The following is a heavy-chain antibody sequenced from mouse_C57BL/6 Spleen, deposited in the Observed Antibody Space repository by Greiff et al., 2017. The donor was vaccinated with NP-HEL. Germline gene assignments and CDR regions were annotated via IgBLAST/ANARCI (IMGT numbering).Heavy chain of an antibody. J-gene: IGHJ2*01. CDR2: IYPSDSYT. V-gene: IGHV1-59*01. D-gene: IGHD2-5*01. CDR1: GYTFTSYW. Sequence: VQLQQPGAELVRPGTSVKFSCQASGYTFTSYWMHWVKQRPGQGLEWIGVIYPSDSYTNYNHKFKGKATLTVDTSSSTAYMQLSSLTSEDSAVYDCARLGSNSGFDYWGQGTTLTVSS. CDR3: ARLGSNSGFDY.